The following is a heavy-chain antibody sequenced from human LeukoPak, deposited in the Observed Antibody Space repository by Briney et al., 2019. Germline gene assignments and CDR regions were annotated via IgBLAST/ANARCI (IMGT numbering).Heavy chain of an antibody. D-gene: IGHD3-22*01. CDR2: INTNTGNP. CDR1: GYTFTSYA. V-gene: IGHV7-4-1*02. Sequence: ASVKVSCKASGYTFTSYAMNWVRQAPGQGLEWMGWINTNTGNPTYAQGFTGRFVFSLDTSVSTAYLQISSLKAEDTAVYYCARVSNHYYHSTYYYYYYMDVWGKGTTVTVSS. J-gene: IGHJ6*03. CDR3: ARVSNHYYHSTYYYYYYMDV.